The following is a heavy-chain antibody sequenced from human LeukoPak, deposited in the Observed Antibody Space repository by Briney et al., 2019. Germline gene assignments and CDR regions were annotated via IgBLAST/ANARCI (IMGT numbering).Heavy chain of an antibody. D-gene: IGHD2-8*02. V-gene: IGHV3-53*01. Sequence: PGGSLRLSCAASGFTFSSYSMNWVRQAPGKGLEWVSVIYSGGSAYYADSLKGRFTISRDNSKNTLYLQMNSLTAEDTAVYYCANLPTGKYWGQGTLVTVSS. CDR1: GFTFSSYS. J-gene: IGHJ4*02. CDR3: ANLPTGKY. CDR2: IYSGGSA.